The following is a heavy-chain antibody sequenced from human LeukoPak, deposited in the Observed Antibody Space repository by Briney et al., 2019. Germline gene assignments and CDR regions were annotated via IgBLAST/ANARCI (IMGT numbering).Heavy chain of an antibody. CDR3: ATGVRYYDYVWGSYRLNY. V-gene: IGHV1-24*01. D-gene: IGHD3-16*02. CDR1: GYTLTELS. J-gene: IGHJ4*02. CDR2: FDPEDGET. Sequence: ASVKVSCKVSGYTLTELSMHWVRQAPGKGLEWMGGFDPEDGETIYAQKFQGRVTMTEDTSTDTAYMELSSLRSEDTAVYYCATGVRYYDYVWGSYRLNYWGQGTLVTVSS.